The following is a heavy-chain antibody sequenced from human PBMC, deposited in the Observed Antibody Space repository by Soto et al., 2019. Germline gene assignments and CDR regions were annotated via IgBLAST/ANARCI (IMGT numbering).Heavy chain of an antibody. CDR2: ISYDGSNK. Sequence: QVQLVESGGGVVQPGRSLRLSCAASGFTFSSYAMHWVRQAPGKGLEWVAVISYDGSNKYYADSVKVRFTISRDNSKNTLYLQMNSLRAEDTAVYYCARDSSSSFDYWGQGTLVTVSS. V-gene: IGHV3-30-3*01. CDR1: GFTFSSYA. CDR3: ARDSSSSFDY. J-gene: IGHJ4*02. D-gene: IGHD6-6*01.